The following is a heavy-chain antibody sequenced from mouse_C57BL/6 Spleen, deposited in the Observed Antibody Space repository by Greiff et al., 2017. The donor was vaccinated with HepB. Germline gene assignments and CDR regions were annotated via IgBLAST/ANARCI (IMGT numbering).Heavy chain of an antibody. J-gene: IGHJ4*01. D-gene: IGHD2-2*01. V-gene: IGHV5-17*01. CDR2: ISSGSSTT. CDR1: GFTFSDYG. Sequence: EVLLVESGGGLVKPGGSLKLSCAASGFTFSDYGMHWVRQAPEKGLEWVAYISSGSSTTHYADTVKGRFTISGDNANNTLFMQLTSLTSEDTAMYYCARTVTTNYALDYWGQGTSVTVSA. CDR3: ARTVTTNYALDY.